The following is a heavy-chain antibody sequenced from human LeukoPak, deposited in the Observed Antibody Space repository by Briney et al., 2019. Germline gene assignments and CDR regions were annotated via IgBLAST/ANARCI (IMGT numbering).Heavy chain of an antibody. CDR2: IYYSGST. CDR1: GGSISSGDYY. D-gene: IGHD6-13*01. J-gene: IGHJ4*02. V-gene: IGHV4-30-4*01. CDR3: AREGTAAGARTFDY. Sequence: SPSETLSLTCTVSGGSISSGDYYWRWIRQPPGKGLEWIGYIYYSGSTYYNPSLKSRVTISVDTSKNQFSLKLSSVTAADTAVYYCAREGTAAGARTFDYWGQGTPVTVSS.